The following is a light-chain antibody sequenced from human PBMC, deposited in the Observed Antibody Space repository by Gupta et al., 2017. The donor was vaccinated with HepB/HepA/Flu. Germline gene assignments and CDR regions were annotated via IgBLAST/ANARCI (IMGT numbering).Light chain of an antibody. CDR3: SSYTTSNTYV. J-gene: IGLJ1*01. Sequence: QSALTQPPSVSGSPGPSVTISCTGTSSDIGSYTRVSWYQQSPGTAPKLIIYEVDNRPSGVPDRFSGSKSGNTASLTISGLQTEAEDDYYCSSYTTSNTYVFGSGTKVTVL. CDR2: EVD. V-gene: IGLV2-18*02. CDR1: SSDIGSYTR.